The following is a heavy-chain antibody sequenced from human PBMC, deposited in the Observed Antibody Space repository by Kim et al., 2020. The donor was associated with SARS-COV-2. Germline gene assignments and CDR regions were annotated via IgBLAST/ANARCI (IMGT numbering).Heavy chain of an antibody. V-gene: IGHV3-30-3*01. D-gene: IGHD3-10*01. CDR2: ISYDGSNK. CDR3: ARVKGVSYYGSLFDI. CDR1: GFSFSSYA. J-gene: IGHJ3*02. Sequence: GGSLRLSCAASGFSFSSYAMHWVRQAPGKGLEWVAVISYDGSNKYYADSVKGRFTISRDNSKNTLYLQMNSLRAEDTAVYYCARVKGVSYYGSLFDIWGQGTMVTVSS.